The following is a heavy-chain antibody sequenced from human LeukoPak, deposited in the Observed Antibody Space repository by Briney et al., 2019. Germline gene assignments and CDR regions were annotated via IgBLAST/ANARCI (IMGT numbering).Heavy chain of an antibody. CDR2: INPNSGGT. Sequence: ASVKVSCKASGYTFTGYYMHWVRQAPGQGLEWMGRINPNSGGTNYAQKFQGRVTITRDTSISTAYMELSRLRSDDTAVYYCARDTYSYGLFDYWGQGTLVTVSS. D-gene: IGHD5-18*01. CDR3: ARDTYSYGLFDY. CDR1: GYTFTGYY. V-gene: IGHV1-2*06. J-gene: IGHJ4*02.